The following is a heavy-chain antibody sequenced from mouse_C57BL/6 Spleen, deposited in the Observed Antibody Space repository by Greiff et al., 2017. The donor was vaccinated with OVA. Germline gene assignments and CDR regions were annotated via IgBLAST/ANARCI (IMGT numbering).Heavy chain of an antibody. V-gene: IGHV1-26*01. CDR3: ASLYDYLVFAY. CDR2: INPNNGGT. D-gene: IGHD2-4*01. Sequence: EVKLVESGPELVKPGASVKISCKASGYTFTDYYMNWVKQSHGKSLEWIGDINPNNGGTSYNQKFKGKATLTVDKSSSTAYMELRSLTSEDSAVYYCASLYDYLVFAYWGQGTLVTVSA. J-gene: IGHJ3*01. CDR1: GYTFTDYY.